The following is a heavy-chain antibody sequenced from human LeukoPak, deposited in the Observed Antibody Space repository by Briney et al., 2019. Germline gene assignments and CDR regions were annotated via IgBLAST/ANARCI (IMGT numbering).Heavy chain of an antibody. V-gene: IGHV3-21*01. CDR2: ISSSSSYI. CDR1: GFTLSSYS. D-gene: IGHD3-3*01. J-gene: IGHJ4*02. CDR3: ARAQSYDFWSGYSFDY. Sequence: GGSLRLSCAASGFTLSSYSMNWVRQAPGKGLEWVSSISSSSSYIYYADSVKGRFTVSRDNAKNSLYLQMNSLRAEDTAVYYCARAQSYDFWSGYSFDYWGQGTLVTVSS.